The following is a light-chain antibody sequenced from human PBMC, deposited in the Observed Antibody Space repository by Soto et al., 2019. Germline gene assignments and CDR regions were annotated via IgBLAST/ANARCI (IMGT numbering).Light chain of an antibody. Sequence: DIQMTQSPSSLSASVGDRVTITCRASQTVSTYLTWYQQKPGKAPKVLIYGASSLQSGVPSRFSGTGSDTDFTLTISTLQPEDFATYYYQQCYSAPETFGQGTSVDIE. CDR3: QQCYSAPET. J-gene: IGKJ1*01. CDR1: QTVSTY. V-gene: IGKV1-39*01. CDR2: GAS.